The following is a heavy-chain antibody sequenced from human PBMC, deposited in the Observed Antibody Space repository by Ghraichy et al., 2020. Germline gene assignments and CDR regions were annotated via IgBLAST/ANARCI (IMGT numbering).Heavy chain of an antibody. V-gene: IGHV3-66*01. Sequence: GGSLRLSCVVSGFSVSDSYMAWLRQVPGKGLEYVSVLHSGGGADYADSVKGRFTISKDTAKNTVYLQMTSLRGEDTALYFCARDGRDFTTFGAFDVWSLGTMVTVSS. CDR2: LHSGGGA. D-gene: IGHD1-1*01. J-gene: IGHJ3*01. CDR1: GFSVSDSY. CDR3: ARDGRDFTTFGAFDV.